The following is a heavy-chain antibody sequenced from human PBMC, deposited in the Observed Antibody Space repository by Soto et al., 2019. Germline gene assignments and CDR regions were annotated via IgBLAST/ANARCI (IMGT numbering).Heavy chain of an antibody. CDR2: INAGNGNT. J-gene: IGHJ4*02. CDR1: GYTFTSYA. V-gene: IGHV1-3*01. CDR3: ARAPLPGTSDY. D-gene: IGHD6-13*01. Sequence: ASVKVSCKASGYTFTSYAMHWVRQAPGQRLEWMGWINAGNGNTKYSQKFQGRVTITRDTSASTAYMELSSLRPEDTAVYYCARAPLPGTSDYWGQGTLVTVPS.